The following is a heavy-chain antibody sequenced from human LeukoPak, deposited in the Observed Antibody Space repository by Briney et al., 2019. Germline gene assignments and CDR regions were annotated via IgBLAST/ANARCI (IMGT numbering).Heavy chain of an antibody. CDR3: AKERGARGGVGAFY. J-gene: IGHJ4*02. CDR1: GFTFSSYP. CDR2: ISGSGGST. D-gene: IGHD1-26*01. Sequence: GGSLRLSCAASGFTFSSYPMSWVPQAPGKGLEWGAAISGSGGSTYYADSVKGRFTISRDNSKNTLYLQMNSLRAEDTAVYYCAKERGARGGVGAFYWGQGTLVTVSS. V-gene: IGHV3-23*01.